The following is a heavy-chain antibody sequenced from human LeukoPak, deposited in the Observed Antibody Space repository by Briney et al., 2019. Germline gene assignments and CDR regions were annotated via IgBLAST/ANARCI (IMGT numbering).Heavy chain of an antibody. J-gene: IGHJ3*01. CDR1: GYTFINYN. Sequence: ASVKVSCKASGYTFINYNIAWVRQAPGQGLEWMGWISAYNGDTNYGQKVQGRVAMTTDTSTRTAYMELRGLRSDDTAVYYCARDVFEGFGERVVDAFDLWGQGTMVIVSS. V-gene: IGHV1-18*01. CDR3: ARDVFEGFGERVVDAFDL. CDR2: ISAYNGDT. D-gene: IGHD3-10*01.